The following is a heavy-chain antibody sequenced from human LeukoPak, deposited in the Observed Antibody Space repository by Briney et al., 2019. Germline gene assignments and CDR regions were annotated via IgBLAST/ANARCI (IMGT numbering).Heavy chain of an antibody. CDR2: ISSSGSTI. D-gene: IGHD6-13*01. CDR1: GFTFSSYE. CDR3: ARDRSSSWYGALDY. Sequence: GGSLRLSCAASGFTFSSYEMNLVRQAPGKGLEWVSYISSSGSTIYYADSVKGRFTISRDNAKNSLYLQMNSLRAEDTAVYYCARDRSSSWYGALDYWGQGTLVTVSS. J-gene: IGHJ4*02. V-gene: IGHV3-48*03.